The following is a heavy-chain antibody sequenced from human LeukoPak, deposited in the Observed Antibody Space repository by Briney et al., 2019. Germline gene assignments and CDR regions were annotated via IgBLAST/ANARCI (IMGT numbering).Heavy chain of an antibody. CDR1: GFTFSSYS. CDR3: ARWDSRSWSDAFDI. D-gene: IGHD6-13*01. V-gene: IGHV3-21*01. CDR2: ISSSSSYI. Sequence: GGSMRLSCAASGFTFSSYSMNWVRQAPGKGLEWVSSISSSSSYIYYADSVKGRFTISRDNAKNSLYLQMNSLRAEDTAVYYCARWDSRSWSDAFDIWGQGTMVTVSS. J-gene: IGHJ3*02.